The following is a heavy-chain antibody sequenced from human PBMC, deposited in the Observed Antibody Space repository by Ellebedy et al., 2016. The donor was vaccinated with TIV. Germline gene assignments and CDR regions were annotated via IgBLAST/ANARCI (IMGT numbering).Heavy chain of an antibody. CDR1: GFTFSNDW. V-gene: IGHV3-74*01. J-gene: IGHJ4*02. Sequence: GESLKISCAASGFTFSNDWIHWVRQVPGKGLVWVARINEYGRGTSNADSVKGRFTISRDNAKNTEYLQMGSLRVEDTAVYYCATIFNFWGQGVLVSVSS. D-gene: IGHD3-3*01. CDR2: INEYGRGT. CDR3: ATIFNF.